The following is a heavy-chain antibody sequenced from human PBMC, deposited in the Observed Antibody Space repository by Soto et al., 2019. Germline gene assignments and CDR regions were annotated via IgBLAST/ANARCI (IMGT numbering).Heavy chain of an antibody. CDR3: ARHGPDIVANEYYFDY. D-gene: IGHD5-12*01. J-gene: IGHJ4*02. Sequence: LSLTCTVSGGSISSSSYYWGWIRQPPGKGLEWIGSIYYSGSTYYNPSLKSRVTISVDTSKNQFSLKLSSVTAADTAVYYCARHGPDIVANEYYFDYWGQGTLVTVSS. V-gene: IGHV4-39*01. CDR1: GGSISSSSYY. CDR2: IYYSGST.